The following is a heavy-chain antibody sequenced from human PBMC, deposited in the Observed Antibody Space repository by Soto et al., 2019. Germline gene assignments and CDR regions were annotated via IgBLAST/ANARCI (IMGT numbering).Heavy chain of an antibody. J-gene: IGHJ4*02. V-gene: IGHV3-48*01. CDR2: ISSSSSTI. D-gene: IGHD3-9*01. Sequence: PGGSLRLSCAASGFTFSSYSMNWVRQAPGKGLEWVSYISSSSSTIYYADSVKGRFTISRDNSKNTLYLQMNSLRAEDTAVYYCAKEMYDILTGYYGWGQGTLVTVSS. CDR1: GFTFSSYS. CDR3: AKEMYDILTGYYG.